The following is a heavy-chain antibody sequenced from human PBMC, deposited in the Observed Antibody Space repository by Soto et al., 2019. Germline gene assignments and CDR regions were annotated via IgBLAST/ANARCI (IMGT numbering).Heavy chain of an antibody. D-gene: IGHD5-12*01. CDR3: ARDVERWLYY. CDR2: IIPIFGTA. J-gene: IGHJ4*02. Sequence: QVQLVQSGAEAKKPGSSVKVSCKASGGTFSSYAISWVRQAPGQGLDCMGGIIPIFGTANYAQKFQGRVTSTADESTCTAYMELSSLRSEDTAVYYCARDVERWLYYWGQGTMVTVSS. CDR1: GGTFSSYA. V-gene: IGHV1-69*12.